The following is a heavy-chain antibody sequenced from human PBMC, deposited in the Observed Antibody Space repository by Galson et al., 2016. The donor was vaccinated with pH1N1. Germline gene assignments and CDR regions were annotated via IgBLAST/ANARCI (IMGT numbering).Heavy chain of an antibody. D-gene: IGHD4-17*01. CDR1: GFTLDAFA. CDR2: ITWNSHVI. V-gene: IGHV3-9*01. J-gene: IGHJ2*01. CDR3: AKDHCSHGDTNCFYFDL. Sequence: SLRLSCAASGFTLDAFAMHWVRQVPGKGLEWVSVITWNSHVIDYADSVKGRFTISRDNARNSLYLQMNNLRPEDTAFYYCAKDHCSHGDTNCFYFDLWGRGTLVTVSS.